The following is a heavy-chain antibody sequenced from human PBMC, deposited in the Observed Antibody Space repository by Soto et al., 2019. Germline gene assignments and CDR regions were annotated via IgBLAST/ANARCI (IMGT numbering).Heavy chain of an antibody. CDR3: ARENRVTSYYDSSGYDY. CDR2: IYYSGST. V-gene: IGHV4-30-4*01. CDR1: GGSISSGDYY. Sequence: PSETLSLTCTVSGGSISSGDYYWSWIRQPPGKGLEWIGYIYYSGSTYYNPSLKSRVTISVDTSKNQFSLKLSSVTAADTAVYYCARENRVTSYYDSSGYDYWGQGTLVTVSS. J-gene: IGHJ4*02. D-gene: IGHD3-22*01.